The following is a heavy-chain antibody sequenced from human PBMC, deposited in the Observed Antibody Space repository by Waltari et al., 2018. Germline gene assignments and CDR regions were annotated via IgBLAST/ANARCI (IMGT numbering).Heavy chain of an antibody. CDR2: IWYDGSNK. V-gene: IGHV3-33*01. CDR1: GFTFSRYG. CDR3: AREGAVAGTWAQVDY. D-gene: IGHD6-19*01. J-gene: IGHJ4*02. Sequence: QVQLVESGGGVVQPGRSLRLSCAASGFTFSRYGLHWVRQAPGKGLEWVAVIWYDGSNKYYADSVKGRFTISRDNSKNTLYLQMNSLRAEDTAVYYCAREGAVAGTWAQVDYWGQGTLVTVSS.